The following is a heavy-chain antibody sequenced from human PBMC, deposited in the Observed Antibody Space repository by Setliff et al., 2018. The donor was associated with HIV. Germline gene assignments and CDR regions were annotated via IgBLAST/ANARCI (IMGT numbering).Heavy chain of an antibody. V-gene: IGHV4-59*01. CDR1: GGSISSYY. CDR2: IYYSGST. Sequence: PSETLSLTCTVSGGSISSYYWSWIRQPPGKGLEWIGYIYYSGSTNYNPSLKSRVTISVDTSKNQFYLKLSSVTAADTAVYYCARGAELLWFGELHNIPYFDYWGQGTLVTVSS. CDR3: ARGAELLWFGELHNIPYFDY. D-gene: IGHD3-10*01. J-gene: IGHJ4*02.